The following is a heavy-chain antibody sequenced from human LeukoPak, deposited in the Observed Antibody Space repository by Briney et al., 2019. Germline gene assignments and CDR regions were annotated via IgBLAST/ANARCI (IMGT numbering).Heavy chain of an antibody. CDR1: GYSFATYW. Sequence: GESLKISCKGSGYSFATYWIGWVRQMPGKGLEWMGIIYPGDSDTRYSPSFQGQVTISVDKSISTAYLQWRSLKASDTAMYYCARPAYCGGDCYSDALDIWGQGTMVTVSS. CDR2: IYPGDSDT. V-gene: IGHV5-51*01. D-gene: IGHD2-21*01. J-gene: IGHJ3*02. CDR3: ARPAYCGGDCYSDALDI.